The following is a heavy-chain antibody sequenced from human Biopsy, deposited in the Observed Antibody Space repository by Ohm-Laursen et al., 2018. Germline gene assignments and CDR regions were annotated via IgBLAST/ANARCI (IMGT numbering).Heavy chain of an antibody. D-gene: IGHD3-16*01. Sequence: GTLSLTCAVYGGSFSGYYWTWIRQPPGKGLEWIGEINHRGSASYNPSLKSRITVLVDTSKNQFSLKLRYVSAADTAVYFCARALDYYDPYYYYAMDVWDQGTSVTVSS. CDR1: GGSFSGYY. V-gene: IGHV4-34*01. CDR3: ARALDYYDPYYYYAMDV. CDR2: INHRGSA. J-gene: IGHJ6*02.